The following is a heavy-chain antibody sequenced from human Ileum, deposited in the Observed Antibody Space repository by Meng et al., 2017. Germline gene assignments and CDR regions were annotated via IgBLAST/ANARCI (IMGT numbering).Heavy chain of an antibody. CDR1: GDSISSRDW. V-gene: IGHV4-4*02. J-gene: IGHJ4*02. CDR2: ISQESGRT. D-gene: IGHD2-21*01. Sequence: QAELEASGPGLVKPSRTRSLTCAVSGDSISSRDWWSWVRQPPGKGLEWIGEISQESGRTNYNPSLKSRVTISLDKSKNQFSLNLNSVTAADTAVYYCVRNEGYSLGDWGQGTLVTVSS. CDR3: VRNEGYSLGD.